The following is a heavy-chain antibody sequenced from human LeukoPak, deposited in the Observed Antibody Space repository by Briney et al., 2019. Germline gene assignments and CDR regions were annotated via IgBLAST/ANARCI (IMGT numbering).Heavy chain of an antibody. V-gene: IGHV3-21*01. D-gene: IGHD1-26*01. J-gene: IGHJ4*02. CDR2: IAISGTYI. CDR3: ARDLSATARAYDY. CDR1: GFILSDYN. Sequence: GGSLRLSCAASGFILSDYNMNWVRQAPGKGVEWVSFIAISGTYITYADSVKGRFTISRDNAKNSLYLQMNSLRAEDTAVYYCARDLSATARAYDYWGQGTLVTVSS.